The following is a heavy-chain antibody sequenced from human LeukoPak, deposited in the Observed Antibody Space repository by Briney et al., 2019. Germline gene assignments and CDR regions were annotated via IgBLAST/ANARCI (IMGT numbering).Heavy chain of an antibody. J-gene: IGHJ4*02. CDR3: AMVRGVHNFDY. D-gene: IGHD3-10*01. Sequence: PSETLSLTCTVSGGSISSSSYYWGWIRQPPGKGLEWIGSIYYSGSTYYNPSLKSRVTISVDTSKNQFSLKLSSVTAADTAVYYCAMVRGVHNFDYWGQGTLVTVSS. CDR1: GGSISSSSYY. V-gene: IGHV4-39*07. CDR2: IYYSGST.